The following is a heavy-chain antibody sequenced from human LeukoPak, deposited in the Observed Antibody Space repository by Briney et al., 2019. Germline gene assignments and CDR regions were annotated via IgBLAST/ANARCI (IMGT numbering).Heavy chain of an antibody. CDR1: GFTFSGYS. CDR3: ARDRDYGGKPAGYYYYMDV. V-gene: IGHV3-48*01. J-gene: IGHJ6*03. D-gene: IGHD4-23*01. CDR2: ISSSSSTI. Sequence: GSLRLSCAASGFTFSGYSMNWVRQAPGKGLEWVSYISSSSSTIYYADSVKGRFTISRDNAKNSLYLQMNSLRAEDTAVYYCARDRDYGGKPAGYYYYMDVWGKGTTVTVSS.